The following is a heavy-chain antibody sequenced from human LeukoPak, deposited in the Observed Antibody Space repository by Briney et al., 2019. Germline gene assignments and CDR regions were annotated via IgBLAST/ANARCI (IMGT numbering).Heavy chain of an antibody. V-gene: IGHV1-69*05. Sequence: ASVKVSCKASGGTFSSYAISWVRQAPGQGLEWMGRIIPIFGTANYAQKFQGRVTITTDKSTSTAYMELSSLRSEDTAVYYCATENEVGATSGYWGQGTLVTVSS. J-gene: IGHJ4*02. CDR2: IIPIFGTA. CDR1: GGTFSSYA. CDR3: ATENEVGATSGY. D-gene: IGHD1-26*01.